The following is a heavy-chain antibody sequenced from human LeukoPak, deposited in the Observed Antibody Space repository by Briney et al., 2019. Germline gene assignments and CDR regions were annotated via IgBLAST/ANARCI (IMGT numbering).Heavy chain of an antibody. CDR3: ARGYVRDWYFDR. J-gene: IGHJ2*01. CDR2: IYYTGST. D-gene: IGHD3-16*01. Sequence: PSETLSLTCTVSGVSISSGGYYWSWIRQHPGKGLEWIGYIYYTGSTYYNPSLKSRVSISVDTSKNQFSLKLSSVTAADTAVYYCARGYVRDWYFDRWGRGTLVTVSS. CDR1: GVSISSGGYY. V-gene: IGHV4-31*03.